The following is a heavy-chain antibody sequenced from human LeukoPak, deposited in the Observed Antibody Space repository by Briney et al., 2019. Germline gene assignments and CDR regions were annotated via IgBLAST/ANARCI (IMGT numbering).Heavy chain of an antibody. CDR2: INHSGST. D-gene: IGHD3-22*01. J-gene: IGHJ4*02. CDR1: GFTFSYYA. Sequence: GSLRLSCAVSGFTFSYYAMSWIRQPPGKGLEWIGEINHSGSTNYNPSLKSRVTISVDTSKNQFSLKLSSVTAADTAVYYCARWESSGYSRTFDYWGQETLVTVSS. CDR3: ARWESSGYSRTFDY. V-gene: IGHV4-34*01.